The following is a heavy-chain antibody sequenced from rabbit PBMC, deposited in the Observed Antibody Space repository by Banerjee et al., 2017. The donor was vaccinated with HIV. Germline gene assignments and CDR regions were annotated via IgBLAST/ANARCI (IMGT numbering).Heavy chain of an antibody. D-gene: IGHD6-1*01. CDR3: ARGDFYAPYVGYGSYFNF. CDR1: GLDFSSSYW. J-gene: IGHJ4*01. CDR2: IYAGSSDST. V-gene: IGHV1S40*01. Sequence: QSLEESGGDLVKPGASLTLTCTASGLDFSSSYWICWVRQAPGKGLEWIACIYAGSSDSTGYASWAKGRFTISKTSSTTVTLQMTSLTAADTATYFCARGDFYAPYVGYGSYFNFWGPGTLVTVS.